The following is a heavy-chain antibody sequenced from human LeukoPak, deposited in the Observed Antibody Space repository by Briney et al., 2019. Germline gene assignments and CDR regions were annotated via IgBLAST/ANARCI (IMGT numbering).Heavy chain of an antibody. J-gene: IGHJ5*02. CDR3: ARGEDSSSWSEYNWFDP. Sequence: GGSLRLSCAASGFTFSSYATSWVRQAPGKGLEWVAVISYDGSNKYYADSVKGRFTISRDNSKNTLYLQMNSLRAEDTAVYYCARGEDSSSWSEYNWFDPWGQGTLVTVSS. D-gene: IGHD6-13*01. CDR2: ISYDGSNK. V-gene: IGHV3-30-3*01. CDR1: GFTFSSYA.